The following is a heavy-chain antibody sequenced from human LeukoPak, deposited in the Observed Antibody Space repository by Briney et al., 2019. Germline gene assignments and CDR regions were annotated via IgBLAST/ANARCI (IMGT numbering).Heavy chain of an antibody. Sequence: ASVKVSCKASGYTFTGYYMHWVRQAPGQGLEWMGRINPNSGGTNYAQKFQGRVTMTRDTSISTAYMELGRLRSDDTAVYYCARVRFGLAPYMPTVTTLDYWGQGTLVTVSS. CDR2: INPNSGGT. J-gene: IGHJ4*02. D-gene: IGHD4-17*01. V-gene: IGHV1-2*06. CDR1: GYTFTGYY. CDR3: ARVRFGLAPYMPTVTTLDY.